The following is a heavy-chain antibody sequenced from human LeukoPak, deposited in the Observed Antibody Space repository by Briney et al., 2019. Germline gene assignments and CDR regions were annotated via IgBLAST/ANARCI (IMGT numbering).Heavy chain of an antibody. CDR1: GFTFSSYW. Sequence: GRSLRLSCAASGFTFSSYWMSWVRQAPGKGLEWVANIKQDGSEKYYVDSVKGRFTISRDNAKNSLYLQMNSLRSEDTAFYYCAKGSYSSGRVYFASWGRGTLVTVSS. J-gene: IGHJ4*02. CDR2: IKQDGSEK. CDR3: AKGSYSSGRVYFAS. D-gene: IGHD6-19*01. V-gene: IGHV3-7*03.